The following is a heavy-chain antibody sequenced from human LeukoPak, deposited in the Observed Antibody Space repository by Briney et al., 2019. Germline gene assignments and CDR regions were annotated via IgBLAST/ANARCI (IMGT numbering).Heavy chain of an antibody. J-gene: IGHJ4*02. V-gene: IGHV4-38-2*02. D-gene: IGHD3-22*01. CDR3: ARDVWDYYGSSTYNQRHYYFDF. CDR2: IDPSGST. CDR1: GSSIGSFSY. Sequence: PSETLSLTCAVSGSSIGSFSYWAWIRHSPGKGLEWIATIDPSGSTFYNPSLRSRVTLSVGTSKIHFSFNLSSVTAADTAVYYCARDVWDYYGSSTYNQRHYYFDFWGRGTLVTVSP.